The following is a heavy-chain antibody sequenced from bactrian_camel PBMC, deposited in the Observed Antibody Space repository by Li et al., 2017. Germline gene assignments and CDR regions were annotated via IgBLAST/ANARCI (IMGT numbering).Heavy chain of an antibody. CDR3: AIPFPMTMGWIQLHYKY. D-gene: IGHD5*01. J-gene: IGHJ4*01. Sequence: HVQLVESGGGSVKAGGSLRLSCTDPGFTSNDCAMNWYRQAAGKQREWVSTIRADGSTSYADSVKGRFTISRDNAKNTVYLQMNSLKSEDTALYYCAIPFPMTMGWIQLHYKYWGQGTQVTVS. CDR1: GFTSNDCA. V-gene: IGHV3S53*01. CDR2: IRADGST.